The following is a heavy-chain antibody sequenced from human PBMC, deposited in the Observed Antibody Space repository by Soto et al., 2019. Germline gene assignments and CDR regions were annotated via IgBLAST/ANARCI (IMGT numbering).Heavy chain of an antibody. J-gene: IGHJ4*02. CDR2: ISGSGGGT. D-gene: IGHD6-19*01. Sequence: EVQLLESGGGLVQPGGSLRLSCAASGFAFSSYAMSWVRQVQGKGLEWVSTISGSGGGTSYADSVKGRFTISRDKSKTTLHLQMNILRAEDAALYYCAKMLGFGSGWFDNGGQGPVVTVSS. V-gene: IGHV3-23*01. CDR1: GFAFSSYA. CDR3: AKMLGFGSGWFDN.